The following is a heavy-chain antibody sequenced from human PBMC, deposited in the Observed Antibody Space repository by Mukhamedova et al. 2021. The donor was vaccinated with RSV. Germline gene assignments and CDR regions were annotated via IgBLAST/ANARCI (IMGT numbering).Heavy chain of an antibody. V-gene: IGHV3-33*01. Sequence: GMHWVRQAPGKGLEWVALIRYDGTNTYYADSVKGRFTISRDNSKNTLFLQMSSLRAEDTAVYYCARGGRSTGYLSGFWGQGTLV. CDR2: IRYDGTNT. J-gene: IGHJ4*02. CDR3: ARGGRSTGYLSGF. D-gene: IGHD6-13*01. CDR1: G.